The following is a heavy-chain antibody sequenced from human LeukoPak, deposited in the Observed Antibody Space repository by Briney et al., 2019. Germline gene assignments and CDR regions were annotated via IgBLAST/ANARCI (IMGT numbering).Heavy chain of an antibody. V-gene: IGHV3-48*01. CDR2: IGTSSTTI. D-gene: IGHD6-25*01. Sequence: GGSLRLSCAASGFTFSSYTMNWVRQAPGKGLEWVSNIGTSSTTIYYADSVKGRFTISRDNAKNSLYLQMNSLRADDTAVYYCARFAAGGSYYYYMDVWGKGTTVTVSS. CDR1: GFTFSSYT. CDR3: ARFAAGGSYYYYMDV. J-gene: IGHJ6*03.